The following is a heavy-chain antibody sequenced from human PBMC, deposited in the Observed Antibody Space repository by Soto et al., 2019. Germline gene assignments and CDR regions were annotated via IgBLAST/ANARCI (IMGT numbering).Heavy chain of an antibody. CDR3: AKDRSGYHDPYYFDY. CDR1: GFTFSSYA. CDR2: ISGSGGST. J-gene: IGHJ4*02. D-gene: IGHD5-12*01. V-gene: IGHV3-23*01. Sequence: GGSLRLSSAASGFTFSSYAMSWVRQAPGKGLEWVSAISGSGGSTYYADSVKGRFTISRDNSKNTLYLQMNSLRAEDTAVYYCAKDRSGYHDPYYFDYWGQGTLVTVSS.